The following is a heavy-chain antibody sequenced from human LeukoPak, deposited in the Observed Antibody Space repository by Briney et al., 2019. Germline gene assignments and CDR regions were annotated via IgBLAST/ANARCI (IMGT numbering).Heavy chain of an antibody. CDR2: INHSGST. CDR1: GGSFSGYY. Sequence: SETLSLTCAVYGGSFSGYYWSWIRQPPGKGLEWIGEINHSGSTNYNPSLKSRVTISVDTSKNQFSLKLSSVTAADTAVYYCARVRYCSGGSCYSSYFDYWGQGTLVTVSS. V-gene: IGHV4-34*01. CDR3: ARVRYCSGGSCYSSYFDY. J-gene: IGHJ4*02. D-gene: IGHD2-15*01.